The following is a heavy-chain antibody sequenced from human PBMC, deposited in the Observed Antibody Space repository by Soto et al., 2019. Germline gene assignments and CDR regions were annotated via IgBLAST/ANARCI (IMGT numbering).Heavy chain of an antibody. CDR3: ARDLSALDY. CDR2: INTDGSGT. J-gene: IGHJ4*02. D-gene: IGHD3-3*02. Sequence: EVPLVESGGGSVQPGGSLRLSCAASGFTFSYYWMHWVRQAPGKGLVWVSRINTDGSGTTYADPVKGRFTISRDNAKNTLYLHMNSLRAEDTAVYYCARDLSALDYWGQGTLVTVSS. V-gene: IGHV3-74*01. CDR1: GFTFSYYW.